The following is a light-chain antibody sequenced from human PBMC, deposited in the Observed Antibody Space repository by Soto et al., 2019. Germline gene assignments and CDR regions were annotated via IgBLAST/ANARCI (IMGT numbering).Light chain of an antibody. CDR2: EVS. Sequence: QSALTQPASVSGSPGQSFTISCTGTSSDVGGYNYVSWYQQHPGKAPKLIMYEVSNRPSGVSNRFSGSRSGNTASLTISGLQSEDEAEYYCNSYTTSTTFVFGTGTKLTVL. J-gene: IGLJ1*01. CDR3: NSYTTSTTFV. CDR1: SSDVGGYNY. V-gene: IGLV2-14*01.